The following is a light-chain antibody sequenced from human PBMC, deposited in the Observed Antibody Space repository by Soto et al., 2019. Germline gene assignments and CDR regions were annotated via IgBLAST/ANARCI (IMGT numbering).Light chain of an antibody. CDR2: EVT. CDR3: TSYVGNDIWV. V-gene: IGLV2-8*01. J-gene: IGLJ3*02. CDR1: SSDVGAYKY. Sequence: QSPLTQPPTASGSPGQSGTISFTGTSSDVGAYKYVSWYQQYPGKAPKLMIYEVTKRPSGVPDRFSGSKSGNTASLTVSGLQAEDEADYYCTSYVGNDIWVFGGGTKLTVL.